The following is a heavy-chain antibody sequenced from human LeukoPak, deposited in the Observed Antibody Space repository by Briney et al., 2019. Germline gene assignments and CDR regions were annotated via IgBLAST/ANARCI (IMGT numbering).Heavy chain of an antibody. D-gene: IGHD3-10*01. CDR3: ARLGGRFGELLYFDY. CDR2: IYPGDSDT. V-gene: IGHV5-51*01. Sequence: GESLKISCKGSGYSFTSYWIGWVRQMPGKGLEWMGIIYPGDSDTRYSPSFQGQVTISADKSISTAYLQWSSLKASDTAMYYCARLGGRFGELLYFDYWGQGTLVTVSS. CDR1: GYSFTSYW. J-gene: IGHJ4*02.